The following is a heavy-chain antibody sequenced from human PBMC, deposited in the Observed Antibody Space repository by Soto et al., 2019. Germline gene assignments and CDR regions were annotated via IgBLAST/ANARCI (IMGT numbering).Heavy chain of an antibody. CDR2: IIPIFGTA. V-gene: IGHV1-69*13. D-gene: IGHD2-21*01. Sequence: SVKVSCKASGGTFSSYAISWVRQAPGQGLEWMGGIIPIFGTANYAQKFQGRVTITADESTSTAYMELSSLRSEDTAVYYCARALTERLCGELGPYYYYGMDVWGQGTTVTVSS. CDR1: GGTFSSYA. CDR3: ARALTERLCGELGPYYYYGMDV. J-gene: IGHJ6*02.